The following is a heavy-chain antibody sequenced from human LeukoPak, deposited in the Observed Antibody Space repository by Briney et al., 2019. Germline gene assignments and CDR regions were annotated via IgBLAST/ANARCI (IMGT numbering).Heavy chain of an antibody. CDR3: AKSPTVTVPAG. CDR2: ISGSGGST. V-gene: IGHV3-23*01. Sequence: GGSLRLSCAASGFIFSSYAMSWVRQAPGKGLEWASAISGSGGSTYYADSVKGRFTISRDNSKNTLYLQMNSLRAEDTAVYYCAKSPTVTVPAGWGQGTLVTVSS. J-gene: IGHJ4*02. D-gene: IGHD4-11*01. CDR1: GFIFSSYA.